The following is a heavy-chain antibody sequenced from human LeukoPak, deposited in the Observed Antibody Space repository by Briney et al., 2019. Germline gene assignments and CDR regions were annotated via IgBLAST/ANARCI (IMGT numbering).Heavy chain of an antibody. CDR2: IKSKTDGGTT. CDR3: TTGLNYPSPYYYYYYMDV. Sequence: GGSLRLSCAVSGFTFSSYSMNWVRQAPGKGLEWVGRIKSKTDGGTTDYAAPVKGRFTISRDDSKNTLYLQMNSLKTEDTAVYYCTTGLNYPSPYYYYYYMDVWGKGTTVTVSS. CDR1: GFTFSSYS. D-gene: IGHD4-11*01. J-gene: IGHJ6*03. V-gene: IGHV3-15*01.